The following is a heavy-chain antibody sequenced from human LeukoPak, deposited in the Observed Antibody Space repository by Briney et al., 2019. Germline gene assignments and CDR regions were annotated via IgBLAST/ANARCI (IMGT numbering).Heavy chain of an antibody. CDR1: GYTFTSYD. Sequence: ASVKVSCKASGYTFTSYDINWVRQATGQGLEWMGWMNPNSGNTGYAQKFQGRVTMTRNTSISTAYMELSSLRSEDTAVYYCALGGIAVAGYYFDYWGQGTLVTVSS. D-gene: IGHD6-19*01. CDR3: ALGGIAVAGYYFDY. V-gene: IGHV1-8*01. J-gene: IGHJ4*02. CDR2: MNPNSGNT.